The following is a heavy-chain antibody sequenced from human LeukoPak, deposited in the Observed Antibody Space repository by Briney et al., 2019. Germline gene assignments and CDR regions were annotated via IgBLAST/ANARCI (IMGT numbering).Heavy chain of an antibody. J-gene: IGHJ4*02. D-gene: IGHD3-10*01. CDR1: GGSISSYY. CDR3: ARGRDGGSGSYRRPFDY. V-gene: IGHV4-59*01. CDR2: IYYSGST. Sequence: SETLSLTCTVSGGSISSYYWSWIRQPPGMGLEWIGFIYYSGSTNYNPSLKSRVTISVDTSKNQFSLKLSSVTAADTAVYYCARGRDGGSGSYRRPFDYWGQGTLVTVSS.